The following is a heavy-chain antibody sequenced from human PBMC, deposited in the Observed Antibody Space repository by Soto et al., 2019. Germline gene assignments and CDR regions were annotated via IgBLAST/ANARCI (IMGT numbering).Heavy chain of an antibody. D-gene: IGHD6-19*01. CDR3: ARDPQSGWFDY. CDR2: IYHSGST. Sequence: PSETLSLTCAVSCYSISSGYYWGWIRQPPGKGLEWIGSIYHSGSTYYNPSLKSRVTISVDTSKNQFSLKLSSVTAADTAVYYCARDPQSGWFDYWGQGTLVTVSS. V-gene: IGHV4-38-2*02. J-gene: IGHJ4*02. CDR1: CYSISSGYY.